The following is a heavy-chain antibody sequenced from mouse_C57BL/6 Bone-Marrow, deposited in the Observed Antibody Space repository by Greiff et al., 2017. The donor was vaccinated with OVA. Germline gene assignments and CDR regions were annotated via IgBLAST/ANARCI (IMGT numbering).Heavy chain of an antibody. CDR1: GYSFTSYY. CDR2: IHPNSGST. Sequence: QVQLQQSGPELVKPGASVKISCKASGYSFTSYYIHWVKQRPGQGLEWIGMIHPNSGSTNYNEKFKSKATLTVDKSSSTAYMQLSSLTSEDSAVYYCARTGDSSGYLDYWGQGTSVTVSS. CDR3: ARTGDSSGYLDY. V-gene: IGHV1-64*01. D-gene: IGHD3-2*02. J-gene: IGHJ4*01.